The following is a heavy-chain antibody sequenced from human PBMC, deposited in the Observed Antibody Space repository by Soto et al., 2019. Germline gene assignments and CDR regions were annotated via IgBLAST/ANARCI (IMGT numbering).Heavy chain of an antibody. V-gene: IGHV4-34*01. Sequence: PSETLSLTCAVYGGSFSGYYWSWIRQPPGKGLEWIGEINHSGSTNYNPSLKSRVTISVDTSKNQFSLKLSSVTAADTAVYYCARARYSSPRYYYYMDVWGKGTTVTVSS. CDR3: ARARYSSPRYYYYMDV. J-gene: IGHJ6*03. CDR2: INHSGST. D-gene: IGHD6-13*01. CDR1: GGSFSGYY.